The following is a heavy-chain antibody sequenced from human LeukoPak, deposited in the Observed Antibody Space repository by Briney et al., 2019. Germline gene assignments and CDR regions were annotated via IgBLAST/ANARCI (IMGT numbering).Heavy chain of an antibody. D-gene: IGHD5-12*01. CDR2: ISYDGTNT. J-gene: IGHJ4*02. CDR1: GLTFSRHN. CDR3: AKHSGYEINY. Sequence: GRSLRLACAASGLTFSRHNMHWVRQAPGKGLEWVTVISYDGTNTYYADSVKGRFTISRDNSKNTLYLQMNSLRAEDTAVYYCAKHSGYEINYWGQGTLVTVSS. V-gene: IGHV3-30-3*02.